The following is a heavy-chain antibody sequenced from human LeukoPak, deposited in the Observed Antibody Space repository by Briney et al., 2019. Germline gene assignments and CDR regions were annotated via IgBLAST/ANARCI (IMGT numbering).Heavy chain of an antibody. CDR1: GGSFSNYY. CDR3: ARVRTGDHKPPDFYFDY. CDR2: IYYTGST. D-gene: IGHD7-27*01. V-gene: IGHV4-59*13. J-gene: IGHJ4*02. Sequence: SETLSLTCTVSGGSFSNYYWTWLRQPPGKGLEWIGSIYYTGSTNYNPSLKSRVTISITTSKNHLSLNLTSVTAADTAVYYCARVRTGDHKPPDFYFDYWGQGTLVTVSS.